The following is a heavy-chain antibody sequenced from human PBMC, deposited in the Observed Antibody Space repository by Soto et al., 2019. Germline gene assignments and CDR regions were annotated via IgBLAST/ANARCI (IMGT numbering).Heavy chain of an antibody. CDR1: GGTFSSYT. Sequence: ASVKVSCKASGGTFSSYTISWVRQAPGQGLEWMGRIIPILGIANYAQKFQGRVTITADKSTSTAYMELSSLRSEDTAVYYCARVFTDSSSFFDPWGQGTLVTVSS. CDR2: IIPILGIA. V-gene: IGHV1-69*02. D-gene: IGHD6-13*01. CDR3: ARVFTDSSSFFDP. J-gene: IGHJ5*02.